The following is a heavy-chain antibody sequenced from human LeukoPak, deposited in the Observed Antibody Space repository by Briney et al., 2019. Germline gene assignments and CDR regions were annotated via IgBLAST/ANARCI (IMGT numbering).Heavy chain of an antibody. Sequence: ASVTVSCKASGYTFITYGISWVRQAPGQGLEWMGWISAYNGNTLYAQKFQDRVTMTTDTSTSTAYMELRSLRSDDTAVYYCARDLRYSGSYHDYWGQGTLVTVSS. D-gene: IGHD1-26*01. J-gene: IGHJ4*02. CDR3: ARDLRYSGSYHDY. V-gene: IGHV1-18*01. CDR2: ISAYNGNT. CDR1: GYTFITYG.